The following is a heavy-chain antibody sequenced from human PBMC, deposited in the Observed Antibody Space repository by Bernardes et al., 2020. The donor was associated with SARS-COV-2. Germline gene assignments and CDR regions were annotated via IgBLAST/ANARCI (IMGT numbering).Heavy chain of an antibody. V-gene: IGHV1-3*01. D-gene: IGHD3-16*01. CDR2: INAGNGNT. J-gene: IGHJ4*02. Sequence: ASVKVSCKASGYTFTSYAMHWVRQAPGQRLEWMGWINAGNGNTKYSQKFQGRVTITRDTSASTAYMELSSLRSEDTAVYYCARDLLGGGATFDYWGQGTLVTVSS. CDR3: ARDLLGGGATFDY. CDR1: GYTFTSYA.